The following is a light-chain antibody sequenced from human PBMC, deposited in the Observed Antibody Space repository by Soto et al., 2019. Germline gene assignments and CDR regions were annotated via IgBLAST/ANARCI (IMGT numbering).Light chain of an antibody. J-gene: IGKJ1*01. CDR3: QHYNTWPWT. CDR1: QSVNSN. CDR2: GAS. Sequence: ETVMTQSPATLSVSPGERATLSCRASQSVNSNLAWYQQKLGQAPRVLIYGASTRATGIPARFSGSGSETEFILTISSLQSEDFAVYYCQHYNTWPWTFGQGTKVEIK. V-gene: IGKV3-15*01.